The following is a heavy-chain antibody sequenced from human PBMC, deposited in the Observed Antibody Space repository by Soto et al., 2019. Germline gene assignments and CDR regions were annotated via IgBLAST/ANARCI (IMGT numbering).Heavy chain of an antibody. Sequence: EVQLVESGGGLVQPGGSLRLSCVASGFSFGSSWMTWVRQAPGKGLEWVANSKKDGSQISYLDSVRGRFTISRDNAKNSLYLHMNSLRAEDTSLYYCARDVSPGSSSLYLDAFDIWGQGTMVTVSS. CDR2: SKKDGSQI. J-gene: IGHJ3*02. D-gene: IGHD6-13*01. CDR3: ARDVSPGSSSLYLDAFDI. V-gene: IGHV3-7*05. CDR1: GFSFGSSW.